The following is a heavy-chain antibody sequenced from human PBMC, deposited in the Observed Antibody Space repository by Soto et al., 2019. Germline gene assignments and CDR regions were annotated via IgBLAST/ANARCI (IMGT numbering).Heavy chain of an antibody. V-gene: IGHV3-48*03. D-gene: IGHD3-10*01. J-gene: IGHJ3*02. CDR1: GFPFTSSE. CDR2: ISNSGNTI. Sequence: PGGSLRLSCAASGFPFTSSEMNWVRQAPGKGLEWVSYISNSGNTIYYADSVKGRFTISRDNAKNSLYLQMNSLRAEDTAVYYFARQYGSVDAFDIWGQGTMVTVSS. CDR3: ARQYGSVDAFDI.